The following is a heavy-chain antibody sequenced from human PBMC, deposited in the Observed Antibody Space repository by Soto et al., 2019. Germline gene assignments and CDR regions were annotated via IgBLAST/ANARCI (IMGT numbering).Heavy chain of an antibody. CDR1: GFTFRNYN. V-gene: IGHV3-21*05. J-gene: IGHJ3*01. D-gene: IGHD1-1*01. CDR2: ISIGGRSI. CDR3: VRDQVFFKVRSGRPLKGFDV. Sequence: PGGSLRLSCAASGFTFRNYNMNWVRQVPGKGLEWVAHISIGGRSINYADSVKGRFTISRDDAENSLNLHMNRLGAEDMAHYYCVRDQVFFKVRSGRPLKGFDVWGQGTRVTVTS.